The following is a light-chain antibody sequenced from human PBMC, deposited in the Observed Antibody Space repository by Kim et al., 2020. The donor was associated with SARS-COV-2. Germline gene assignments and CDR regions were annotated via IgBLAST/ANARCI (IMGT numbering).Light chain of an antibody. V-gene: IGKV3-15*01. J-gene: IGKJ2*02. CDR1: QRVNSD. CDR2: GAS. CDR3: QKYNKWHPGCT. Sequence: EIVMTQSPATLSVSPGERATLSCRASQRVNSDLAWYQQKPGQAPRLLIYGASTRATGIPARFSGSGSGTEFTLTISSLQSEDCAIYYCQKYNKWHPGCTFGQRTKLEIK.